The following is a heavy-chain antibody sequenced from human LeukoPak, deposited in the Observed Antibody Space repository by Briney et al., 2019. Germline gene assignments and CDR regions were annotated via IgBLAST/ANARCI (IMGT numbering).Heavy chain of an antibody. V-gene: IGHV4-38-2*01. CDR3: ARHMSSYWYVGAEYFQH. CDR2: IYHSGST. Sequence: SVTLSLTCAVAGYSISSGYYWGWIRQPPGQGLEWIGSIYHSGSTYYNPSLKSRVTISVDTSKNQFSLKLSSVTAADTAVYYCARHMSSYWYVGAEYFQHWGQGTLVTVSS. D-gene: IGHD6-13*01. CDR1: GYSISSGYY. J-gene: IGHJ1*01.